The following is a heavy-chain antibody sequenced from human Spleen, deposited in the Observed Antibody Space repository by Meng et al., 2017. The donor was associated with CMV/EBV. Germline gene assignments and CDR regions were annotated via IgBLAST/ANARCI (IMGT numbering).Heavy chain of an antibody. CDR1: GFSLSNARMG. J-gene: IGHJ3*02. V-gene: IGHV2-5*01. CDR3: AHFWYYDFWSGGRFDI. Sequence: SGPTLVKPTETLTLTCTVSGFSLSNARMGVSWIRQPPGKALEWLALIYWNDDKRYSPSLKSRLTITKDTSKNQVVLTLTNMDPVDTATYYCAHFWYYDFWSGGRFDIWGQGTMVTVSS. CDR2: IYWNDDK. D-gene: IGHD3-3*01.